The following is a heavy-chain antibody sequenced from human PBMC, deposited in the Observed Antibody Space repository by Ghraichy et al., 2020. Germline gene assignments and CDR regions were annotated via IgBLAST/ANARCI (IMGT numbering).Heavy chain of an antibody. V-gene: IGHV4-61*01. CDR3: ARAQRPYCSGGSCYSFDY. CDR1: GGSVSSGSYY. CDR2: IYYSGST. J-gene: IGHJ4*02. D-gene: IGHD2-15*01. Sequence: SETLSLTCTVSGGSVSSGSYYWSWIRQPPGKGLEWIGYIYYSGSTNYNPSLKSRVTISVDTSKNQFSLKLSSVTAAATAGYYGARAQRPYCSGGSCYSFDYWGQGTLVTVSS.